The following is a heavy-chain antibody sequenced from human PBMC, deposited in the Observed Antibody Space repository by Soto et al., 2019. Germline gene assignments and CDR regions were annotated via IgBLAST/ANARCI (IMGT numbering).Heavy chain of an antibody. CDR2: IYYSGST. CDR1: GGSISSSSYY. D-gene: IGHD2-21*02. Sequence: PSETLSLTCTVSGGSISSSSYYWGWIRQPPGKGLEWIGSIYYSGSTYYNPSLKSRVTISVDTSKNQFSLKLSSVTAADTAVYYCARHWSLNTASGARGYYYYYGMDGWGQGTTVTVSS. J-gene: IGHJ6*02. V-gene: IGHV4-39*01. CDR3: ARHWSLNTASGARGYYYYYGMDG.